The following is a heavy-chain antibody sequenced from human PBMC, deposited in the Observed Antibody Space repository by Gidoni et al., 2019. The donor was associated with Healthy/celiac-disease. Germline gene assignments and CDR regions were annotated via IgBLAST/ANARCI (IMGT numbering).Heavy chain of an antibody. CDR2: IYYSGST. J-gene: IGHJ4*02. CDR1: GGSISSYY. V-gene: IGHV4-59*01. D-gene: IGHD5-18*01. CDR3: ARCAGGISRGGYSYGSLYFDY. Sequence: QVQLQESGPGLVKPSETLSLTCTVSGGSISSYYWSWIRPPPGKGLEWIGYIYYSGSTNYNPSLKSRVTISVDTSKNQFSLKLSSVTAADTAVYYCARCAGGISRGGYSYGSLYFDYWGQGTLVTVSS.